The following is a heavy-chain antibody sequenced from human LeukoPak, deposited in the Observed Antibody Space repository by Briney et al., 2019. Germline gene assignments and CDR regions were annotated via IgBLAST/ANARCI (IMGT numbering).Heavy chain of an antibody. J-gene: IGHJ4*02. CDR3: VRDFGESSGYYFDY. D-gene: IGHD3-22*01. V-gene: IGHV3-74*01. Sequence: PGGSLRLSCAASGFIFSRYWMHWVRQAPGKGLVWVSRINGDGSTLSYADSVKGRFTISRDNAKNTLYLQMYSLRAEDTAVYYCVRDFGESSGYYFDYWGQGTLVTVSS. CDR2: INGDGSTL. CDR1: GFIFSRYW.